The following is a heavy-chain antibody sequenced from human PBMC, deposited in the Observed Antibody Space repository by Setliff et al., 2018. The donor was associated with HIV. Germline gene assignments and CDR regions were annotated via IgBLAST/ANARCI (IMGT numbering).Heavy chain of an antibody. CDR3: ARGTGDTSGYYYYSEYFQN. CDR2: ISGSGGTK. V-gene: IGHV3-11*04. CDR1: GFTFSDYQ. D-gene: IGHD3-22*01. J-gene: IGHJ1*01. Sequence: GGSLRLSCAASGFTFSDYQMNWVRQAPGKGLEWISYISGSGGTKDYADSVKGRFTISRDDAKNSLYLQMNSLRAEDTAVYYCARGTGDTSGYYYYSEYFQNWGQGTLVTVSS.